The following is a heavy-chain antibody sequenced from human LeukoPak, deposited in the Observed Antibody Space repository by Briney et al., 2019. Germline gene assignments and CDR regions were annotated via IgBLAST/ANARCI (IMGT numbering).Heavy chain of an antibody. CDR2: IRSKAYGGTT. Sequence: GGSLRLSCTASGFTFGDYAMSWFRQAPGKGLEWVGFIRSKAYGGTTEYAASVKGRFTISRDDSKSIAYLQMNSLKTEDTAVYYCARDLSRSSWRYFDYWGQGTLVTVSS. D-gene: IGHD6-13*01. CDR1: GFTFGDYA. CDR3: ARDLSRSSWRYFDY. V-gene: IGHV3-49*03. J-gene: IGHJ4*02.